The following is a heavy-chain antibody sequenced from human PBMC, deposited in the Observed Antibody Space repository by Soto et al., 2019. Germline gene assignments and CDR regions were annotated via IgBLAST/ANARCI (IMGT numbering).Heavy chain of an antibody. V-gene: IGHV4-59*01. Sequence: SETLSLTCTVSGGSMIAYYWNWMRQPPGKGLQWIGYTYYSGSTTYNPSLKSRVTISVDSSKNQFSLKLDSVTPADTAVYYCARVRGTAGKRYFDYWGPGTLV. CDR1: GGSMIAYY. CDR2: TYYSGST. CDR3: ARVRGTAGKRYFDY. J-gene: IGHJ4*02. D-gene: IGHD6-13*01.